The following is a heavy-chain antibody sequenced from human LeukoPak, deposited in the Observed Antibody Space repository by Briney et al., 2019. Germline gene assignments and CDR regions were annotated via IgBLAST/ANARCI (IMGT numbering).Heavy chain of an antibody. V-gene: IGHV3-11*01. CDR1: GFSFSDYY. CDR2: ISSHGSSI. Sequence: PGGSLRLSCAASGFSFSDYYVIWIRQAPGRGLEYVSYISSHGSSIHYADSVKGRFTISRDNANNSLFLQMNSLRAEDTAVYYCARGGYTISAPAGDYWGQGTLVTVSS. D-gene: IGHD3-3*01. CDR3: ARGGYTISAPAGDY. J-gene: IGHJ4*02.